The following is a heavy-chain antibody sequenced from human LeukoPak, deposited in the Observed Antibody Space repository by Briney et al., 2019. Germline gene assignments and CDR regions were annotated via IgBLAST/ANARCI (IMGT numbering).Heavy chain of an antibody. V-gene: IGHV1-69*11. CDR1: GYTFTGYY. CDR3: LGEFGA. Sequence: ASVKVSCKASGYTFTGYYMHWVRQAPGQGLEWMGRFSPSLGTTKYAQNVQGRVTITTDESTSTVYMELSSLRFDDTAVYYCLGEFGARGRGTLVIVSS. D-gene: IGHD3-10*01. CDR2: FSPSLGTT. J-gene: IGHJ4*02.